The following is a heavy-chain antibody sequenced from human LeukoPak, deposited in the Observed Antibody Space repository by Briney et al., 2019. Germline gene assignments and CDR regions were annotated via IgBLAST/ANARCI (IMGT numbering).Heavy chain of an antibody. Sequence: PSETLSLTCTVSGGSISSGGYYWSWIRQPPGKGLEWIGYIYYSGSTNYNPSLKSRVTISVATSKNQFSLKLSSVTAADTAVYYCARSSPVPRGQQLVPSPEYWGQGILVTVSS. CDR2: IYYSGST. CDR3: ARSSPVPRGQQLVPSPEY. V-gene: IGHV4-61*08. J-gene: IGHJ4*02. CDR1: GGSISSGGYY. D-gene: IGHD6-13*01.